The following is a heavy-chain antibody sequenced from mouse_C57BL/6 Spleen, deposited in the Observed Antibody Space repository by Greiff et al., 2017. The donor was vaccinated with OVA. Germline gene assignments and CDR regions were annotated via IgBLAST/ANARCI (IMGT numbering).Heavy chain of an antibody. CDR1: GYTFTSYW. CDR3: ASGGLLLPFAY. Sequence: QVQLQQPGAELVKPGASVKLSCKASGYTFTSYWMHWVKQRPGQGLEWIGMIHPNSGSTNYNEKFKSKATLTVDKPSSTAYMQLSSLTSEDSAVYYCASGGLLLPFAYWGQGTLVTVSA. V-gene: IGHV1-64*01. J-gene: IGHJ3*01. CDR2: IHPNSGST. D-gene: IGHD1-1*01.